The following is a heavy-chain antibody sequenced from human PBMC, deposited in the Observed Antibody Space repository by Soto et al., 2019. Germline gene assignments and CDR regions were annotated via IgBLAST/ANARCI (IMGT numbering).Heavy chain of an antibody. J-gene: IGHJ5*02. D-gene: IGHD1-26*01. CDR2: INSDGSTT. CDR1: GFSFSSYW. V-gene: IGHV3-74*01. CDR3: ARVLTGSYNWFAP. Sequence: EVQLVESGGGLVQPGGSLSLSCAASGFSFSSYWMHWVRQVPGKGLVWVSRINSDGSTTTYADSVKGRFTISRDNAKNTLDLQMNSLRVEDTSVYYCARVLTGSYNWFAPLGQGTLVTVSS.